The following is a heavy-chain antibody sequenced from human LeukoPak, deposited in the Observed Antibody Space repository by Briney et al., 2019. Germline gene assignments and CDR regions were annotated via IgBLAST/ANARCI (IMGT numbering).Heavy chain of an antibody. D-gene: IGHD1-26*01. Sequence: PGGSLRLSCAASGFTFSNSNMHWVRQAPGKGLEWVSFISGTSTAIYYADSVKGRFTIPRDIARKSLYLQMNSLRDEDTAVYYCARGGGRSYSDAFDIWGQGTVVTVSS. CDR3: ARGGGRSYSDAFDI. CDR1: GFTFSNSN. CDR2: ISGTSTAI. J-gene: IGHJ3*02. V-gene: IGHV3-48*02.